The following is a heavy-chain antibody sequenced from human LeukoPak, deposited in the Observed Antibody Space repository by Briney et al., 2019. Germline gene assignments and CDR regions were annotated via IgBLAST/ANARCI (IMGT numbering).Heavy chain of an antibody. J-gene: IGHJ4*02. V-gene: IGHV1-2*02. CDR2: INPNSGGT. CDR3: AREIDGPRGLS. D-gene: IGHD3-16*01. Sequence: ASVKVSCKASGGTFSSYAISWVRQAPGQGLEWMGWINPNSGGTNYAQKFQGRVTMTRDTSISTAYMELSRLRSDDTAVYYCAREIDGPRGLSWGQGTLVTVSS. CDR1: GGTFSSYA.